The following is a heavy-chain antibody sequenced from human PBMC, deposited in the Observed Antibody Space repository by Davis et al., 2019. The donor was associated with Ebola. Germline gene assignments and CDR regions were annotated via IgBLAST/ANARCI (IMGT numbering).Heavy chain of an antibody. CDR2: INTGNGYT. V-gene: IGHV1-3*04. J-gene: IGHJ4*02. Sequence: ASVKVSCKASGYSFTNYFLHWVRQAPGQRLEWMGWINTGNGYTKYLQKLQGRVTITRDTSATTAYMELNSLTSEDTAVYYCARGGPTGSSDFWGQGTLVTVSS. D-gene: IGHD1-1*01. CDR1: GYSFTNYF. CDR3: ARGGPTGSSDF.